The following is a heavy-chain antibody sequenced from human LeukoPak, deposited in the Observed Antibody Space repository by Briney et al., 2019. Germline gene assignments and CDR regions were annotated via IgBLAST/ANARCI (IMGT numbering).Heavy chain of an antibody. CDR3: ARGEMATITVFDY. Sequence: SETLSLTCTVSGGSISSYYWSWIRQPPGKGLEWIGYIYYSGSTNYNPSLKSRVTISVDTSKNQSSLKLSSLTAADTAVYYCARGEMATITVFDYWGQGTLVTVSS. CDR2: IYYSGST. V-gene: IGHV4-59*08. J-gene: IGHJ4*02. D-gene: IGHD5-24*01. CDR1: GGSISSYY.